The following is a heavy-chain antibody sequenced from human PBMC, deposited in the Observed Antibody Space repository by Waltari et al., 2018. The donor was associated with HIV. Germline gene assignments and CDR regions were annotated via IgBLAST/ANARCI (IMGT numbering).Heavy chain of an antibody. V-gene: IGHV3-74*01. Sequence: EVQLVESGGGLVQPGGSLRLSCAASGFTFSSSWMPWVRQAPGKGLVWVSRINTDGSDTRYGDSVKGRFTISRDNAKNTLYLQMNSLRDEDTAMYYCARDRYTGSSDFDYWGQGTLVSVSS. CDR3: ARDRYTGSSDFDY. CDR2: INTDGSDT. D-gene: IGHD1-26*01. J-gene: IGHJ4*02. CDR1: GFTFSSSW.